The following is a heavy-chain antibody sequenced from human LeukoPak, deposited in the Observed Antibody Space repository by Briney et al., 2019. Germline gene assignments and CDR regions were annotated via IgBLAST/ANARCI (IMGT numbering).Heavy chain of an antibody. J-gene: IGHJ4*02. CDR2: IYHSGST. CDR3: ARTPLRERYFDFNFDY. CDR1: GGSISSGGYY. D-gene: IGHD3-9*01. Sequence: PSETLSLTCTVSGGSISSGGYYWSWIRQPPGKGLEWIGYIYHSGSTYYNPSLKSRVTISVDRSKNQFSLKLSSVTAADTAVYYCARTPLRERYFDFNFDYWGQGTLVTVSS. V-gene: IGHV4-30-2*01.